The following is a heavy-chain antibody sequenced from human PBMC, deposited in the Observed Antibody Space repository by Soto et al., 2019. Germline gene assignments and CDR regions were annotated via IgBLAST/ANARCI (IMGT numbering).Heavy chain of an antibody. V-gene: IGHV4-34*01. D-gene: IGHD3-10*01. Sequence: QVQLQQWGAGLLKPSETLSLTCAVYGGSFSGYYWSWIRQPPGKGREWIGEINHSGSTNYNPSLKSRVTISVDTSKNQFSLKLSSVTAADTAVYYCARGHGYGSGSYFPYYYYGMDVWGQGTTVTVSS. CDR2: INHSGST. CDR1: GGSFSGYY. CDR3: ARGHGYGSGSYFPYYYYGMDV. J-gene: IGHJ6*02.